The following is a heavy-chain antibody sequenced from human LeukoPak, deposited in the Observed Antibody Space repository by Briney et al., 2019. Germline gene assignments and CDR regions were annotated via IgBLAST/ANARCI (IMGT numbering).Heavy chain of an antibody. CDR3: ARERVGYCSGGSCYSSYYYYYMDV. D-gene: IGHD2-15*01. CDR1: GFTFSSYN. CDR2: ISSSGSTI. J-gene: IGHJ6*03. V-gene: IGHV3-48*01. Sequence: GGSLRLSCAASGFTFSSYNMNWVRQAPGKWLEWVSYISSSGSTIYYADSVKGRFTISRDNAKNSLYLQLNSLRPEDTAVYYCARERVGYCSGGSCYSSYYYYYMDVRGKGTTVTVSS.